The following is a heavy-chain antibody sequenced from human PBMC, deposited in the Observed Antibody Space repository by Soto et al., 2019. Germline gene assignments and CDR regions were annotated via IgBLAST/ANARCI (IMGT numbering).Heavy chain of an antibody. CDR2: IYFTGAT. CDR3: ASIPRRGYSYGIDY. CDR1: GGSISSGTSY. V-gene: IGHV4-31*03. D-gene: IGHD2-15*01. Sequence: QVQLQESGPGLVKPSQTLSLTGNVSGGSISSGTSYWTWIRQRPGEGLEWIGHIYFTGATYSNPCLRSRLTMSVDTSKNQFSLKLTSVTAADTATYYCASIPRRGYSYGIDYWGQGTLVTVSS. J-gene: IGHJ4*02.